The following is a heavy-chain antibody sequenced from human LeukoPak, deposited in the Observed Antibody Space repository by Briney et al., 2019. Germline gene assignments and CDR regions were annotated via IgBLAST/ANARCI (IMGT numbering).Heavy chain of an antibody. V-gene: IGHV3-74*01. CDR1: GFTYGNYL. Sequence: GGSLRLSCAASGFTYGNYLMHWVRQAPGKGLVWVSRISPDGRSTNYADFVKGRFTVSRDNAMNTVYLQMNSLRAGDTAVYYCATVVGRSPFDYWGQGTLVTVSS. CDR3: ATVVGRSPFDY. D-gene: IGHD2-15*01. CDR2: ISPDGRST. J-gene: IGHJ4*02.